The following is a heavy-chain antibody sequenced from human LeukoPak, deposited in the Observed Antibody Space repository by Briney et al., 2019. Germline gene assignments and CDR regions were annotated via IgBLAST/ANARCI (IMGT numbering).Heavy chain of an antibody. J-gene: IGHJ4*02. CDR2: IYYSGST. CDR1: GGSISSYY. V-gene: IGHV4-59*12. D-gene: IGHD3-22*01. CDR3: ARGGDYYDSSGYYWLGYFDY. Sequence: PSETLSLTCTVSGGSISSYYWSWIRQPPGKGREWIGYIYYSGSTNYNPSLKSRVTISVDTSKNQFSLKLSSVTAADTAMYYCARGGDYYDSSGYYWLGYFDYWGQGTLVTVSS.